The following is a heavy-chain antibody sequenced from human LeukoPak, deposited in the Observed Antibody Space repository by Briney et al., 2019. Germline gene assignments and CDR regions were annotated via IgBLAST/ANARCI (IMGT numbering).Heavy chain of an antibody. Sequence: VASVKVSSTASGYTFTSYGISRVRQAPGQGLEWMGWMSAYNGNTNYAQKLQGRVTMTTDTSTSTAYMELRSLRSDDTAVYYCARDRPGYCSGGSCFRGLTKWGQGTLVTVSS. CDR1: GYTFTSYG. CDR3: ARDRPGYCSGGSCFRGLTK. V-gene: IGHV1-18*01. D-gene: IGHD2-15*01. J-gene: IGHJ4*02. CDR2: MSAYNGNT.